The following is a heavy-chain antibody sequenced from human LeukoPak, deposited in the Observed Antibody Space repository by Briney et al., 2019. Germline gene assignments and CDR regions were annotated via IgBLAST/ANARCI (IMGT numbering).Heavy chain of an antibody. CDR2: ISSNGGTT. D-gene: IGHD3-3*01. V-gene: IGHV3-64*01. J-gene: IGHJ4*02. CDR1: GFTFSSYA. CDR3: AGEGPGGFFGPYVDY. Sequence: GGSLRLSCAASGFTFSSYAMHWVRQVPGKGLQYVSVISSNGGTTYYANSVKGRFTISRDNTKNTLYLQMGGLKPEDMAVYYCAGEGPGGFFGPYVDYWGEGGLVTVSS.